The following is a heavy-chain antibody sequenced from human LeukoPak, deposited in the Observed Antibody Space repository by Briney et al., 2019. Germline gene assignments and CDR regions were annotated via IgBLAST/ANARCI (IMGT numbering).Heavy chain of an antibody. D-gene: IGHD6-25*01. CDR2: ISNHGRFQ. V-gene: IGHV3-30*18. CDR3: TKEGGPMAATTERYSFDH. CDR1: GFTFSDYG. Sequence: GGSLRLSCAASGFTFSDYGMHGVRQAPGKGLEWVTVISNHGRFQYYADSVKVRFTISRDNSKNTLSLQMNSLREEDTAVYYRTKEGGPMAATTERYSFDHWGQGALVTVSS. J-gene: IGHJ4*02.